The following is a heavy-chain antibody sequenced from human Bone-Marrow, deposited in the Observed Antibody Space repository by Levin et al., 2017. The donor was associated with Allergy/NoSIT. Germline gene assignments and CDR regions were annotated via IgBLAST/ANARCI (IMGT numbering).Heavy chain of an antibody. CDR1: GFNFNAYG. Sequence: PGGSLRLSCAVSGFNFNAYGMTWVRQAPGKGLEWVSTIRGRDDSTYYSDSVRGRFTISRDTSEDTLYLQLNSLRAEDTAVYYCATFDYSSYGYFFDYWGQGTLVTVSS. CDR3: ATFDYSSYGYFFDY. V-gene: IGHV3-23*01. CDR2: IRGRDDST. J-gene: IGHJ4*02. D-gene: IGHD4-11*01.